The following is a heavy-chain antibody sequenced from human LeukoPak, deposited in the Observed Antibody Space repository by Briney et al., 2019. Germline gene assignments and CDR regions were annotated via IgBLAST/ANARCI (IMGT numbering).Heavy chain of an antibody. V-gene: IGHV3-48*03. J-gene: IGHJ4*02. CDR2: ISSPGSTI. CDR1: GFTFSTYE. CDR3: ARDQDLIASLDY. D-gene: IGHD2-21*01. Sequence: GGSLRLSCAASGFTFSTYEMTWVRQAPGKGLEWVSYISSPGSTIYYADSVKGRFTTSRDNTKNSLYLQMNSLRAEDTAVYYCARDQDLIASLDYWGQGTLVTVSS.